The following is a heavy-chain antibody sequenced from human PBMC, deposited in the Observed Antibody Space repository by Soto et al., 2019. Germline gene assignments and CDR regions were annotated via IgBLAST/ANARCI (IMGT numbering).Heavy chain of an antibody. CDR3: VRHDYSDRRWFDP. CDR2: IYYTGTT. CDR1: GGSISSRGHY. D-gene: IGHD4-17*01. Sequence: SETLSLTCTVSGGSISSRGHYWGWIRQPPGKGLEWIGSIYYTGTTYYNPSLKSRVTISVDTSKNQFALKLCSVTAADTAVYCCVRHDYSDRRWFDPGGQGTLVTVSS. V-gene: IGHV4-39*01. J-gene: IGHJ5*02.